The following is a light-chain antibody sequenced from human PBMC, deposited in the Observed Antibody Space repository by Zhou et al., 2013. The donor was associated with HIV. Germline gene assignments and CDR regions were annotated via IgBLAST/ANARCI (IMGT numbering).Light chain of an antibody. CDR1: QGISSY. Sequence: IRMTQSPSSLSASTGDRVTITCRASQGISSYLAWYQQKPGKAPKLLIYAASTLQSGVPSRFSGSGSGTDFTLTISSLQPEDVATYYCQKYNSAPRTFGQGTKVEIK. V-gene: IGKV1-27*01. CDR3: QKYNSAPRT. J-gene: IGKJ1*01. CDR2: AAS.